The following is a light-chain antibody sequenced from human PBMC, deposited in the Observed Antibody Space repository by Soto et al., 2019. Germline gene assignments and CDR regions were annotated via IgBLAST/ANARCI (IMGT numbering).Light chain of an antibody. CDR1: QGIRSF. V-gene: IGKV1-9*01. CDR3: QHLNSYPRALA. CDR2: AAS. Sequence: DLQLTQSPSFLSASLGDRVTITCRASQGIRSFLAWYQQKAGQAPKLLIYAASTLESGVSLRFSGSGSGTDFTLTISSLQPEDVATYYCQHLNSYPRALAFGGGTKVEI. J-gene: IGKJ4*01.